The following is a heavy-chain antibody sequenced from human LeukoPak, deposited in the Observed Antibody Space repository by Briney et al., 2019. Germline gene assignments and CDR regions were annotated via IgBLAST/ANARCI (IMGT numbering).Heavy chain of an antibody. V-gene: IGHV4-39*01. J-gene: IGHJ4*02. CDR1: GGSISSSSYY. CDR3: ARHPERYSYFDY. CDR2: IYYTGRA. Sequence: PSETLSLTCTVSGGSISSSSYYWGWIRQPPGKGLEWIGSIYYTGRAYYNPSLKSRVTMSVDTSKNQFSLRLSSVTAADTAFYSCARHPERYSYFDYWGQGTLVTVSS. D-gene: IGHD5-18*01.